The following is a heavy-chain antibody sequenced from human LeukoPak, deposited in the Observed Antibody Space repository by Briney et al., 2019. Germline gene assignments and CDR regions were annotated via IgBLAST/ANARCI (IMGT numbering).Heavy chain of an antibody. D-gene: IGHD3/OR15-3a*01. CDR3: ARVKKLDRLCNDY. CDR2: INHSGST. J-gene: IGHJ4*02. CDR1: GGSFSGYY. Sequence: SETLSLTCAVYGGSFSGYYWSWIRQPPGKGLEWIGEINHSGSTNYNPSLKSRVTISVDTSKNQFSLKLSSVTAAATAVYYCARVKKLDRLCNDYWGQGTLVTVSS. V-gene: IGHV4-34*01.